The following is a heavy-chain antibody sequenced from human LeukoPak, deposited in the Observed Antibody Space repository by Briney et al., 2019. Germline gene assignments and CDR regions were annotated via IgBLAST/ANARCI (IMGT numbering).Heavy chain of an antibody. J-gene: IGHJ6*02. CDR3: AKDLTIFGVVTPYGMDV. D-gene: IGHD3-3*01. CDR2: ISGSGGST. Sequence: PGRSLRLSCAASGFTFSSYAMSWVRQAPGKGLEWVSAISGSGGSTYYADSVKGRFTISRDNSKNTLYLQMNSLRAEDTAVYYCAKDLTIFGVVTPYGMDVWGQGATVTVSS. CDR1: GFTFSSYA. V-gene: IGHV3-23*01.